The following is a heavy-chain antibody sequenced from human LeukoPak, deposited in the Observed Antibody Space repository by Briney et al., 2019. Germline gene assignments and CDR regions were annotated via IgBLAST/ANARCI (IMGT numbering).Heavy chain of an antibody. V-gene: IGHV4-34*01. J-gene: IGHJ6*03. CDR1: GGSFSGYY. Sequence: PSETLSLTCAVYGGSFSGYYWSWIRQPPGKGLEWIGEINHSGSTNYYPSLKSRVTISVDTSKNQFSLKMSSVTAADTAVYYCARDGLLGYCSSTNCYGHYYYYMDVWGKGTTVTVSS. CDR3: ARDGLLGYCSSTNCYGHYYYYMDV. CDR2: INHSGST. D-gene: IGHD2-2*01.